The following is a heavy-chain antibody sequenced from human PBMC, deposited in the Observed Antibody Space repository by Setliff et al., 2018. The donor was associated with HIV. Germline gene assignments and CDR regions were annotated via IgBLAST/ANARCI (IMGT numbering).Heavy chain of an antibody. V-gene: IGHV3-30*04. CDR2: ISDDGSGE. J-gene: IGHJ5*02. Sequence: PGGSLRLSCAASGFTFISYAMHWVRQAPGKGLEWVAVISDDGSGEYYADSVQGRFTISRDNSKTTLYLQMSSLRAEDTAVYYCARDGYYYDSSGYHPSWGQGTLVTVSS. D-gene: IGHD3-22*01. CDR1: GFTFISYA. CDR3: ARDGYYYDSSGYHPS.